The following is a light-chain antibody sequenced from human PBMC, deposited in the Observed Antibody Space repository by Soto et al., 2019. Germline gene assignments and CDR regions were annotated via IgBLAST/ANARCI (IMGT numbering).Light chain of an antibody. V-gene: IGLV1-40*01. CDR2: GNN. CDR1: SANIGAAYN. Sequence: QSVLTQPPSVSGAPGQRVTISCTGSSANIGAAYNVDWYQQLPGTAPKLLIYGNNSRPSGVPARFSGSKSGTSASLAIAGRQAEDEGDYYCQSYDSSLSGYVFGTGTKVTVL. J-gene: IGLJ1*01. CDR3: QSYDSSLSGYV.